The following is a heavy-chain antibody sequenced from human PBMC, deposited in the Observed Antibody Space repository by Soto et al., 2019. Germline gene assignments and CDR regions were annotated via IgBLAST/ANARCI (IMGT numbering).Heavy chain of an antibody. Sequence: QVQLVQSGAEVKKPGASVKVSCKASGYTFTSYYISWVRQAPGQGLEWMGWISAYNGNTNYAQKLQGRVTMTTDTATRAAYMALRSLRPDDPAVSYCARDSPPADYWGQGTLVTVSS. CDR2: ISAYNGNT. CDR3: ARDSPPADY. V-gene: IGHV1-18*01. J-gene: IGHJ4*02. CDR1: GYTFTSYY.